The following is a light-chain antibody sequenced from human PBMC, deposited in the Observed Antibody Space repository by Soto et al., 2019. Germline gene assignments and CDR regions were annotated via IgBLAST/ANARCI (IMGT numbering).Light chain of an antibody. CDR3: SSYAGSNNVV. V-gene: IGLV2-8*01. CDR1: SSDLGGYNF. J-gene: IGLJ2*01. Sequence: QSALTQPPSASGSPGQSVTISCTGTSSDLGGYNFVSWYQQHPGKAPKLMIYEVNKRPSGVPDRFSGSKSGNTASLTVSGLQAEDEAEYYCSSYAGSNNVVFGGGTKVTVL. CDR2: EVN.